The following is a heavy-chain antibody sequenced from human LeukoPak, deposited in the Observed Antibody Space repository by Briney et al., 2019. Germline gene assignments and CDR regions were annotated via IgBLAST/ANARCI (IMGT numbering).Heavy chain of an antibody. CDR1: GFTFSGSA. J-gene: IGHJ6*03. D-gene: IGHD5-18*01. CDR3: TRLDTSMAESYYIDV. V-gene: IGHV3-73*01. CDR2: IRSKANSYAT. Sequence: GGSLRLSCAASGFTFSGSAMHWVRQASGKGLEWVGRIRSKANSYATVYAASVKGRFTISRDDSKNTAYLQMNSLKSEDTAVYYCTRLDTSMAESYYIDVWGKGTTVTVSS.